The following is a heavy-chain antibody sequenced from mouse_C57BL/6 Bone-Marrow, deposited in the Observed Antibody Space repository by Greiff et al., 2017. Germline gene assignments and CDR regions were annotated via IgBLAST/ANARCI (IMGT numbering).Heavy chain of an antibody. J-gene: IGHJ4*01. CDR1: GYTFTEYT. D-gene: IGHD1-1*01. Sequence: VKLMESGAELVKPGASVKLSCKASGYTFTEYTIHWVKQRSGQGLEWIGWFYPGSGSIKYNEKFKDKATLTADKSSSTVYMERSRLTSEDSAVYFCARHEESSFAMDYWGQGTSVTVSS. CDR3: ARHEESSFAMDY. CDR2: FYPGSGSI. V-gene: IGHV1-62-2*01.